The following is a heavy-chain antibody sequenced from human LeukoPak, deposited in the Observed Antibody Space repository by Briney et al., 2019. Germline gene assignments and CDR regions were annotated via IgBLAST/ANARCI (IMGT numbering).Heavy chain of an antibody. CDR3: ARDGLGVVVPAAMRPYNWFDP. CDR2: IIPIFGTA. V-gene: IGHV1-69*13. D-gene: IGHD2-2*01. Sequence: ASVKVSCKASGGTFSSYAISWVRQAPGQGLEWMGGIIPIFGTANYAQKFQGRVTITADESTSTAYMGLSSLRSEDTAVYYCARDGLGVVVPAAMRPYNWFDPWGQGTLVTVSS. CDR1: GGTFSSYA. J-gene: IGHJ5*02.